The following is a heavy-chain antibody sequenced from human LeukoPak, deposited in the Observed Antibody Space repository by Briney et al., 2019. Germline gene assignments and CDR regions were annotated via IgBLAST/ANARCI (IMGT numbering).Heavy chain of an antibody. CDR2: ISSSSSYI. V-gene: IGHV3-21*01. CDR1: GFTFSSYS. J-gene: IGHJ5*02. D-gene: IGHD6-19*01. CDR3: ARRTSQWVDEGDWFDP. Sequence: GGSLRLSCAASGFTFSSYSMNWVRQAPGKGLEWVSSISSSSSYIYYADSVKGRFTISRDNAKNSLYLQMNSLRAEDTAVYYCARRTSQWVDEGDWFDPWGQGTLVTVSS.